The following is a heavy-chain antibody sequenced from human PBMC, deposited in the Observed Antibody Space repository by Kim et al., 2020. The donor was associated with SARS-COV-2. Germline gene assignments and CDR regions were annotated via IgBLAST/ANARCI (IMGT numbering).Heavy chain of an antibody. Sequence: SETLSLTCTVSGGSISSGGYYWSWIRQHPGKGLEWIGYFYYSGSTYYNPSLKSRVTISVDTSKNQFSLKLSSVTAADTAVYYCARESGRYYDSSGYYRYYFDYWGQGTLVTVSS. CDR1: GGSISSGGYY. J-gene: IGHJ4*02. CDR3: ARESGRYYDSSGYYRYYFDY. D-gene: IGHD3-22*01. V-gene: IGHV4-31*03. CDR2: FYYSGST.